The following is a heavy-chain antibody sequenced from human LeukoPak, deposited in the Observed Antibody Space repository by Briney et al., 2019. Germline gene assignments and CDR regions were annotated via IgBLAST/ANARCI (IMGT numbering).Heavy chain of an antibody. V-gene: IGHV4-39*01. CDR2: IYYTGST. J-gene: IGHJ4*02. CDR1: GGSISTENYD. Sequence: SETLSLTCTVSGGSISTENYDWGWIRQPRGKGLEWIGNIYYTGSTNYNPSLKGRVTISVDTLKNQFSLRLTSMTAADTAVYYCVVDGAMDHWSQGTLVTVSS. CDR3: VVDGAMDH. D-gene: IGHD3-16*01.